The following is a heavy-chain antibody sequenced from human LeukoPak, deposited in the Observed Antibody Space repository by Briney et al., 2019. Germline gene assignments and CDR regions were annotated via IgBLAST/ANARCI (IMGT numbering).Heavy chain of an antibody. CDR3: AGDGMILTAYYADY. J-gene: IGHJ4*02. Sequence: PGGSLRLSCVASGFTFSDYWMSWVRQAPGQGLEWVANINQDGSGKYYVDSLEGRFTISRDNAKNSLYLQMNSLRAEDTAVYYCAGDGMILTAYYADYWGQGTLVTVSS. CDR2: INQDGSGK. D-gene: IGHD3-9*01. V-gene: IGHV3-7*01. CDR1: GFTFSDYW.